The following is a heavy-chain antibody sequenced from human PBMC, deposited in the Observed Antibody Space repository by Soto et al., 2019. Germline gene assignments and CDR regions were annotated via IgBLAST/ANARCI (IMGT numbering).Heavy chain of an antibody. CDR3: AKLVIAYCSGNTCDNY. CDR1: GFTFSYG. V-gene: IGHV3-30*02. D-gene: IGHD2-21*01. J-gene: IGHJ4*02. Sequence: VQLLESGGGLIQPGGSLRLSCAASGFTFSYGIHWLRQAPGKGREWLAYISYDSSNQFYGDSVKGRFTISRDNSKNTQFLQMNSLRAEDTAVYYCAKLVIAYCSGNTCDNYWGQGTMIAVSS. CDR2: ISYDSSNQ.